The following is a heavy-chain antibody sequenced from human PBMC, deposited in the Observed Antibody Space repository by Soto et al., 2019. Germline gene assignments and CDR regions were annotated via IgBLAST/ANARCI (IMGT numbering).Heavy chain of an antibody. D-gene: IGHD3-3*01. V-gene: IGHV4-59*08. CDR3: ARTYYDFWSGYPTYYYYMDV. J-gene: IGHJ6*03. CDR1: GGSIGGYY. Sequence: PSETLSLTCTVSGGSIGGYYGSWIRQPPGKGLEWIGYIYYSGSTNYNPSLKSRVTISVDTSKNQFSLKLSSVTAADTAVYYCARTYYDFWSGYPTYYYYMDVWGKGTTVTVSS. CDR2: IYYSGST.